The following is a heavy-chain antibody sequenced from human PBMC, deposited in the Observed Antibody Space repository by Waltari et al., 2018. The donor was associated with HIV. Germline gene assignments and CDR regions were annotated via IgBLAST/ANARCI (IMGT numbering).Heavy chain of an antibody. CDR2: IWYDGDNK. J-gene: IGHJ4*02. V-gene: IGHV3-33*01. CDR1: GFTFSNFA. CDR3: ARGGYYYDISGYYHY. Sequence: QVQLVESGGGVVQPGRSLSLSCAASGFTFSNFAMPWVRQAPGKGLEWVAVIWYDGDNKYYADSVKGRFTISRDNSKNTLYLQMNSLRVEDTAVYYCARGGYYYDISGYYHYWGQGTLVTVSS. D-gene: IGHD3-22*01.